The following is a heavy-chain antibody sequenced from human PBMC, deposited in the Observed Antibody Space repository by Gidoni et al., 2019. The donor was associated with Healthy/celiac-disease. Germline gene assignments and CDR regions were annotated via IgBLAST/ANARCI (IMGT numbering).Heavy chain of an antibody. Sequence: QVQLQESGPGLVKPSETLSLTCTVSGGSISSYYWSWIRQPPGKGLEWIGYIYYSGSTNYNPSLKSRVTISVDTSKNQFSLKLSSVTAADTAVYYCARLGSALLGWFDPWGQGTLVTVSS. D-gene: IGHD2-21*01. CDR2: IYYSGST. V-gene: IGHV4-59*08. CDR3: ARLGSALLGWFDP. CDR1: GGSISSYY. J-gene: IGHJ5*02.